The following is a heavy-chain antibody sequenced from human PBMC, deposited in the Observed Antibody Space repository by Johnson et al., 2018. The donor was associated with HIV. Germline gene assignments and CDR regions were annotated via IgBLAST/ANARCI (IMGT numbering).Heavy chain of an antibody. CDR2: ISYDGSNK. V-gene: IGHV3-30*03. CDR3: AREGDGGAFDI. J-gene: IGHJ3*02. D-gene: IGHD3-16*01. Sequence: QVQLVESGGGLVQPGGSLRLSCAASGFTFSSYGMHWVRQAPGKGLEWVAVISYDGSNKDYADSVKGRFTISRDNSKNTLYLQMNSLRAEDTAVYYCAREGDGGAFDIWGQGTMVTVSS. CDR1: GFTFSSYG.